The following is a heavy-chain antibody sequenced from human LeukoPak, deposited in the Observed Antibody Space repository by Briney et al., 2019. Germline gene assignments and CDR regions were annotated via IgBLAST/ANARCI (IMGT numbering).Heavy chain of an antibody. D-gene: IGHD6-6*01. J-gene: IGHJ4*02. V-gene: IGHV3-30*02. CDR2: IRNDGSNK. Sequence: PGGSLRLSCAASGFTFSSYGMHSVRQAPGKGLEWVTFIRNDGSNKYYADSVKGRFTISSDNSKNTLYLQMNSLSAQDTAVYYCARGETARRGAFDYWGQGTLVTVSS. CDR3: ARGETARRGAFDY. CDR1: GFTFSSYG.